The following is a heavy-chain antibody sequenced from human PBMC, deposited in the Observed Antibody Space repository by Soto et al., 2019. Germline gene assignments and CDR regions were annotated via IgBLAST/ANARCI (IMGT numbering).Heavy chain of an antibody. D-gene: IGHD6-13*01. V-gene: IGHV5-10-1*01. CDR1: GYSFTSYW. J-gene: IGHJ4*02. Sequence: GESLKISCKGSGYSFTSYWISWVRQMPGKGLEWMGRIDPSDSYTNYSPSFQGHVTISADKSISTAYLQWSSLRAEDTAVYYCAKWGGKILAAGQVYWGQGTLVTVSS. CDR2: IDPSDSYT. CDR3: AKWGGKILAAGQVY.